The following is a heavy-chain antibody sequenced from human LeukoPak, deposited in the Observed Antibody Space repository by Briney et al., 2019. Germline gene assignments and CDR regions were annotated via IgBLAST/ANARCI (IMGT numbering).Heavy chain of an antibody. Sequence: SETLSLTCTVSGGSISSYYWSWIRQPAGKGLEWIGRIYTSGSTNYNPSLKSRITMSVDTSKNQFSLKLSSVTAADTAVYYCARGHYSNYGNWFDPWGQGTLVTVSS. J-gene: IGHJ5*02. V-gene: IGHV4-4*07. CDR3: ARGHYSNYGNWFDP. CDR1: GGSISSYY. D-gene: IGHD4-11*01. CDR2: IYTSGST.